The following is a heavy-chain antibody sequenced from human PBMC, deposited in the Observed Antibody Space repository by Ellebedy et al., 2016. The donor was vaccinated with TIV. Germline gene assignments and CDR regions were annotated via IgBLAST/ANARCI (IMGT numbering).Heavy chain of an antibody. V-gene: IGHV5-51*01. Sequence: GESLKISCKGSGYIFSSYWIAWVRQMPGKGLEWMGIIYPGDSDTRYSPSFQGQVTVSVDKTTSTAYLQWSSLKASDTATYYCARRGSGWTLEYWGQGTLVTVSS. CDR3: ARRGSGWTLEY. CDR1: GYIFSSYW. J-gene: IGHJ4*02. D-gene: IGHD6-19*01. CDR2: IYPGDSDT.